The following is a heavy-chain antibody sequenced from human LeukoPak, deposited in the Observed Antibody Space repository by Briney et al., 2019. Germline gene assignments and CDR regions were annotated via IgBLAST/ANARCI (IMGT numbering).Heavy chain of an antibody. J-gene: IGHJ4*02. D-gene: IGHD5-18*01. CDR2: INQDGSEK. CDR1: GFTFSSYS. Sequence: PGGSLRLSCAASGFTFSSYSMNWVRQAPGKGLEWVAKINQDGSEKYYVDSVKGRFTISRDNAKNSLYLQMNSLRAEDTAVYYCAKDHLAGNSYGHWGQGTLVTVSS. V-gene: IGHV3-7*01. CDR3: AKDHLAGNSYGH.